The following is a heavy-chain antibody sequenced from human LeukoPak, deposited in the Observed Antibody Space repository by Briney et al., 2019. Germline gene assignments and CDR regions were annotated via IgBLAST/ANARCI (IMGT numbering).Heavy chain of an antibody. CDR2: IKQDGSDK. CDR3: ARDSGWYPVDY. Sequence: PGGSLRLSCAASGFTFSNHWMTWVRQAPGKGLEWVANIKQDGSDKNYVDSVKGRFTISRDNAKNSLYLQMNSLRAEDTAVYYCARDSGWYPVDYWGQGTLATVSS. V-gene: IGHV3-7*01. CDR1: GFTFSNHW. J-gene: IGHJ4*02. D-gene: IGHD6-19*01.